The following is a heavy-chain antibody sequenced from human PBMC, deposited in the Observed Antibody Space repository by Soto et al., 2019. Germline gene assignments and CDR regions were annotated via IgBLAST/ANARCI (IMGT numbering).Heavy chain of an antibody. CDR3: ARERRVRGVADY. CDR2: INHSGST. Sequence: QVQLQQWGAGLLKPSETLSLTCAVYGGSFSGYYWSWIRQPPGKGLEWIGEINHSGSTNYNPSLKSRVTISVDTSKHQVALKLSSVPAADTAVYYCARERRVRGVADYWGQGTLVTVSS. D-gene: IGHD3-10*01. V-gene: IGHV4-34*01. J-gene: IGHJ4*02. CDR1: GGSFSGYY.